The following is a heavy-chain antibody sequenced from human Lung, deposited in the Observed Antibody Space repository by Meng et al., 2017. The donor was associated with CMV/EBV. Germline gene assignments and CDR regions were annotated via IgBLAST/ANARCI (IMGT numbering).Heavy chain of an antibody. Sequence: QVELVQSGSEVKKPGVSVEVSCKASGYTFTRYPMNWVRQAPGQGLEWMGWISTNTGNPTYAQGFTGRFVFSVDTSVSTAYLQISSLKAEDTAVYYCGTLKYTSGFYGPAYWGQGALVTVSS. CDR3: GTLKYTSGFYGPAY. J-gene: IGHJ4*02. V-gene: IGHV7-4-1*02. D-gene: IGHD6-19*01. CDR2: ISTNTGNP. CDR1: GYTFTRYP.